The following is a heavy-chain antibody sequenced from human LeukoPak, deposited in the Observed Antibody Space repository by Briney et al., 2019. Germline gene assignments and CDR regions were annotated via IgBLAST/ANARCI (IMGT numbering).Heavy chain of an antibody. CDR1: GFTFSSYW. CDR2: INHNGNVN. CDR3: ARDYGNPGGFDY. Sequence: GGSLRLSCAASGFTFSSYWMNWARQAPGKGLEWVASINHNGNVNYYVDSVKGRFTISRDNAKNSLYLQMSNLRAEDTAVYFCARDYGNPGGFDYWGQGTLVTVSS. V-gene: IGHV3-7*03. J-gene: IGHJ4*02. D-gene: IGHD4-23*01.